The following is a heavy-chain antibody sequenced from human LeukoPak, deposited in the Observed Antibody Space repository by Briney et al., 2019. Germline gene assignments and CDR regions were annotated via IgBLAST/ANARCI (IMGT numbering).Heavy chain of an antibody. J-gene: IGHJ4*02. CDR1: GGTFSSYA. D-gene: IGHD2-15*01. Sequence: GASVKVSCKASGGTFSSYAISWVRQAPGQGLEWMGRIIPIFGTANYAQKFQGRVTITTDESTSTAYMELSSLRSEDTAVYYCARDTGAAGYCSGGSCYVWGQGTQVTVSS. V-gene: IGHV1-69*05. CDR2: IIPIFGTA. CDR3: ARDTGAAGYCSGGSCYV.